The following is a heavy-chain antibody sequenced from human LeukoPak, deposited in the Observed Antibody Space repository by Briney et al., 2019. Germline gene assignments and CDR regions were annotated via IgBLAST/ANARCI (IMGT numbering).Heavy chain of an antibody. CDR2: ISYDGSNK. CDR3: AREPLDGYNTLTLDY. D-gene: IGHD5-24*01. CDR1: GFTFSSYA. Sequence: PGGALRLSCAASGFTFSSYAMHWVRQAPGKGLEWVAVISYDGSNKYYADSVKGRFTISRDNSKNTLYLQMNNLRAEDTAVYYCAREPLDGYNTLTLDYWGQGTLVTVSS. J-gene: IGHJ4*02. V-gene: IGHV3-30-3*01.